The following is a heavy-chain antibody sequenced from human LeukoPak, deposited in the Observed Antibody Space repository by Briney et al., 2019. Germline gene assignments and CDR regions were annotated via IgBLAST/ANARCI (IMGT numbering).Heavy chain of an antibody. CDR3: ARGKIYGDYGVFDY. CDR2: ISGTGGST. V-gene: IGHV3-23*01. J-gene: IGHJ4*02. Sequence: GGSLRLSCAASGFTFSSYGMHWVRQAPGKGLEWVAGISGTGGSTHYADSVKGRFTISRDNSKNTLYLQMNSLRAEDTAVYYCARGKIYGDYGVFDYWGQGTLVTVSS. D-gene: IGHD4-17*01. CDR1: GFTFSSYG.